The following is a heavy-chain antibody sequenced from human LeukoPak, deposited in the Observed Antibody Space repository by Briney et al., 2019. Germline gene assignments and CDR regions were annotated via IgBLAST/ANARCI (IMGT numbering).Heavy chain of an antibody. CDR1: GGTFSSYA. J-gene: IGHJ4*02. V-gene: IGHV1-69*05. D-gene: IGHD3-10*01. CDR2: IIPIFGTA. Sequence: SVKVSCKASGGTFSSYAISWVRQAPGQGLEWMGGIIPIFGTANYAQKFRGRVTITTDESTSTAYMELSSLRSEDTAVYYCARDRGYYGSGVFDYWGQGTLVTVSS. CDR3: ARDRGYYGSGVFDY.